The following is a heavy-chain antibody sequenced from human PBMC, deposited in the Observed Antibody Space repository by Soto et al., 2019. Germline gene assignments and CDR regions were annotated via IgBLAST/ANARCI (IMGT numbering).Heavy chain of an antibody. V-gene: IGHV3-30-3*01. CDR2: ISYDGSNK. J-gene: IGHJ6*02. Sequence: GGSLRLSXAASGFTFSSYAMHWVRQAPGKGLEWVAVISYDGSNKYYADSVKGRFTISRDNSKNTLYLQMNSLRAEDTAVYYCARDPGGRVAADYYYYGMDVWGQGTTVTV. CDR3: ARDPGGRVAADYYYYGMDV. CDR1: GFTFSSYA. D-gene: IGHD6-13*01.